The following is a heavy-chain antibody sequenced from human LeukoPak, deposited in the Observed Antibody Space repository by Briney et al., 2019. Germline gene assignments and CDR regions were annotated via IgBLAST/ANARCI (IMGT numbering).Heavy chain of an antibody. CDR3: ARANANYFDY. V-gene: IGHV1-8*01. J-gene: IGHJ4*02. Sequence: GASVKVSCKASGYTFTSYDINWVRQATRQGLEWMGWMNPNSGNTGYAQKFQGRVTMTRDTSISTAFMELSRLRSDDTAIYYCARANANYFDYWGQGTLVTVSS. CDR1: GYTFTSYD. CDR2: MNPNSGNT.